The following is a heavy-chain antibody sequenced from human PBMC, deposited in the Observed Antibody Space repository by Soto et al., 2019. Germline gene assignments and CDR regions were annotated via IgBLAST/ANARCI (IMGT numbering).Heavy chain of an antibody. J-gene: IGHJ3*02. D-gene: IGHD3-16*01. CDR3: AIIMTHSDSFDI. CDR1: GYSFAGFY. Sequence: ASVKVSCKASGYSFAGFYIHWMRQAPGQGLEWVGSINSNSGATTYAQKFQDSVAMTRDTSVSTAYMDLNRLTSDDTAIYYCAIIMTHSDSFDIWGQGTMVTVSS. CDR2: INSNSGAT. V-gene: IGHV1-2*04.